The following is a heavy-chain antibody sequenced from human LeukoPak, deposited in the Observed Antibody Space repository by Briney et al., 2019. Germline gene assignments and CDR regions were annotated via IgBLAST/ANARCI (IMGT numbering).Heavy chain of an antibody. Sequence: ASVKVSCTASGYTFTGYYMHWVRQAPGQGLEWMGWINPNSGGTNYAQKFRGRVTMTRDTSISTAYMELSRLRSDDTAVYYCATTRYYYDSSGYYYYWGQGTLVTVSS. V-gene: IGHV1-2*02. CDR1: GYTFTGYY. D-gene: IGHD3-22*01. CDR2: INPNSGGT. CDR3: ATTRYYYDSSGYYYY. J-gene: IGHJ4*02.